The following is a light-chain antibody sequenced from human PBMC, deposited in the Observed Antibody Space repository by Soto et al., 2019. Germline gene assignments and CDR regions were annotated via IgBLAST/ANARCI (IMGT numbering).Light chain of an antibody. J-gene: IGKJ1*01. CDR2: AAS. CDR1: QGISTY. Sequence: DIQMTQSPSSLSASVGDRVTITCRASQGISTYLAWYQQKPGKVPKVLIYAASTLQSGVPSRFSGSGSETDFTLTISSLQPGDVATYYCQKYDGAPWTFGQGTKVEIK. CDR3: QKYDGAPWT. V-gene: IGKV1-27*01.